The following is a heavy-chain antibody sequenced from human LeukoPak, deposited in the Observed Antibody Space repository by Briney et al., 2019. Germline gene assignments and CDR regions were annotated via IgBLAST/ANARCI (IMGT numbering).Heavy chain of an antibody. CDR1: GFTVRSNY. Sequence: GGSLRLSCAASGFTVRSNYMSWVRQPPGKGLEWVSFIYNDGRTYYADSVKGRFTISRHNSKNMLYLQMNSLRPEDTAVYYCQWELLDNWGQGTLVTVSS. J-gene: IGHJ4*02. CDR3: QWELLDN. CDR2: IYNDGRT. V-gene: IGHV3-53*04. D-gene: IGHD1-26*01.